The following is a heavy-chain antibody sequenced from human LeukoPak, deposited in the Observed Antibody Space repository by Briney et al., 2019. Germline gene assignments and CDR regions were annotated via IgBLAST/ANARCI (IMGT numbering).Heavy chain of an antibody. D-gene: IGHD2-15*01. CDR3: ARSPGQCSGGSCATGY. Sequence: GGSLRLSCAASGFTFSSYWMHWVRQAPGKGLVWVSRINSDGSSIDYADSVKGRFTISRDNAKNTLYLQMNSLRAEDTAVYYCARSPGQCSGGSCATGYWGQGTLVTVSS. CDR2: INSDGSSI. J-gene: IGHJ4*02. V-gene: IGHV3-74*01. CDR1: GFTFSSYW.